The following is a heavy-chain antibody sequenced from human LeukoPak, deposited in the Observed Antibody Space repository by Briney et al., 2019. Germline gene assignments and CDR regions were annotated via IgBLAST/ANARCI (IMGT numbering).Heavy chain of an antibody. CDR1: GFIVSNNY. D-gene: IGHD1-1*01. J-gene: IGHJ3*02. CDR2: VYSGGST. Sequence: GRALRLSCAASGFIVSNNYMSWVRQAPGMGLEWVSVVYSGGSTYYADSVEGRFTISIDNSKNTLYLQMNSLRAEDTAVYYCAYGTVYDGYAFDIWGQGTMVTVSS. V-gene: IGHV3-53*01. CDR3: AYGTVYDGYAFDI.